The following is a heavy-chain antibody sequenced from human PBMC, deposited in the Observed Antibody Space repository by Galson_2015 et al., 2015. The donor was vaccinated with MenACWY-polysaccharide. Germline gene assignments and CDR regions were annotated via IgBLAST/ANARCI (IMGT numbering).Heavy chain of an antibody. Sequence: SLRLSCAASEFTFSGYWMHWVRPAPGKGLVWVSRINGAGSTTSCADSVKGRFTISRDNAQHMLYLQMNSLRAEDTAVYYCARGGDGYGNFDYWGQGILVTVSS. CDR3: ARGGDGYGNFDY. CDR2: INGAGSTT. V-gene: IGHV3-74*01. J-gene: IGHJ4*02. D-gene: IGHD5-24*01. CDR1: EFTFSGYW.